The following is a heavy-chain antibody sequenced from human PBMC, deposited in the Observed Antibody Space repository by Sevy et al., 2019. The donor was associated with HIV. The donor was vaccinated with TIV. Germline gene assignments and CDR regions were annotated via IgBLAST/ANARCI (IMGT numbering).Heavy chain of an antibody. CDR3: ARGGISGWPYFDY. CDR1: GYTFTSYY. D-gene: IGHD6-19*01. J-gene: IGHJ4*02. CDR2: INPSGGST. Sequence: ASVKVSCKTSGYTFTSYYMHWVRQAPGQGLEWMGIINPSGGSTTYAQKFQGRVTMTRDTSTSTVYMELSSLTSEGTAVYYCARGGISGWPYFDYWGQGTLVTVSS. V-gene: IGHV1-46*01.